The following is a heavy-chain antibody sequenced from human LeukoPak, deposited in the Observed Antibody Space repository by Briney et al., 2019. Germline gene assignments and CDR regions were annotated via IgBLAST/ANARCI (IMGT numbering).Heavy chain of an antibody. D-gene: IGHD3-3*01. J-gene: IGHJ4*02. CDR1: GGSISSGSYY. Sequence: SETLSLTCTVSGGSISSGSYYWSWIRQPAGKGLEGIGRIYTSGSTNYNPSLKSRVTISVDTSNNQFSLKLSSVTAADTVVYYCARGHYDLWSGYPFDYWGQGTLVTVSS. V-gene: IGHV4-61*02. CDR3: ARGHYDLWSGYPFDY. CDR2: IYTSGST.